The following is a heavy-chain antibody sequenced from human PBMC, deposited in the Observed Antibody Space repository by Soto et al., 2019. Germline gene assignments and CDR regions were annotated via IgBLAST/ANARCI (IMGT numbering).Heavy chain of an antibody. CDR3: ARKVHYDFWSGLMDV. V-gene: IGHV3-23*01. D-gene: IGHD3-3*01. J-gene: IGHJ6*04. CDR1: GFTFSSYA. Sequence: GGSLRLSCAASGFTFSSYAMSWVRQAPGKGLEWVSAISGSGGSTYYADSVKGRFTISRDNAKNSLYLQMNSLRAEDTAVYYCARKVHYDFWSGLMDVWGKGTTVTVSS. CDR2: ISGSGGST.